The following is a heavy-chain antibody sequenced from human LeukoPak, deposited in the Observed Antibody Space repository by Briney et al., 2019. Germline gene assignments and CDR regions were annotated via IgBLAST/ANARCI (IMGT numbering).Heavy chain of an antibody. CDR1: GFTFSNYW. J-gene: IGHJ1*01. CDR3: ATEGGYCFSTACYKYFQH. D-gene: IGHD2-2*02. CDR2: IYSDGSST. Sequence: GGSLRLSCAASGFTFSNYWMHWVRQAPGKGLVRVSRIYSDGSSTTYADSVEGRFTISRDNAKNTLYLQMNGLRAEDTAVYYCATEGGYCFSTACYKYFQHWGQGTLVTVSS. V-gene: IGHV3-74*01.